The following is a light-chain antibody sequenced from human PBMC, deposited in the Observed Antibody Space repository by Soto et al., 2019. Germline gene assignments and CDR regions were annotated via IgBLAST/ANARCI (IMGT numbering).Light chain of an antibody. V-gene: IGLV2-14*01. J-gene: IGLJ1*01. CDR1: SSDVGGSNY. CDR2: GVS. CDR3: SSYTSSSTYV. Sequence: QYALTQPASVSGSPGQSITISCTGSSSDVGGSNYVSWYQQHPGKAPKLMIFGVSTRPSGVSIRFSGSKFGNTASLTISGLQAEDEADYYCSSYTSSSTYVFASGTKLTVL.